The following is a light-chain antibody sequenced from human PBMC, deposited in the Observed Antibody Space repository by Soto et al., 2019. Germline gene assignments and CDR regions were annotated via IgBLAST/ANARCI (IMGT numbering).Light chain of an antibody. CDR1: SSDVGSYNL. J-gene: IGLJ1*01. CDR2: EGS. Sequence: QSVLAQPASVSGSPGQSITISCTGTSSDVGSYNLVSWYQQHPGKAPKLMIYEGSKRPSGVSNRFSGSKSGNTASLTISGLQAEDEADYYCCSYAASSIYVFGTGTKATV. V-gene: IGLV2-23*01. CDR3: CSYAASSIYV.